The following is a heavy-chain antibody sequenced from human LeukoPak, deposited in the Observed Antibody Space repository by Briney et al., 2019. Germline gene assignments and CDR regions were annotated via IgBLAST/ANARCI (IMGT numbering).Heavy chain of an antibody. J-gene: IGHJ6*03. CDR2: IYHSGST. CDR3: ARGHGDGYNYYYYYMDV. D-gene: IGHD5-24*01. V-gene: IGHV4-38-2*02. CDR1: GYSISSGYY. Sequence: PSETLSLTCTVSGYSISSGYYWGWIRQPPRKGLGWIGSIYHSGSTYYNPSLKSRVTISVDTSKNQFSLKLSSVTAADTALYYCARGHGDGYNYYYYYMDVWGKGTTVTVSS.